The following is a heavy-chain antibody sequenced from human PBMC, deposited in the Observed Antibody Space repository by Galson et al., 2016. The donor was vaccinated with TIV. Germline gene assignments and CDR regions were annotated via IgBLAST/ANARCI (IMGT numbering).Heavy chain of an antibody. CDR3: TRERRFCGNNCYLSYYYVMDV. Sequence: SLRLSCAASALTVSDNYMTWVRQAPGKGLEWVAIMSSGGSLNYADFVRGRFTVSRDNSKNTLYLQMNRLRTDDTAIYYCTRERRFCGNNCYLSYYYVMDVWGQGTTVTVSS. CDR1: ALTVSDNY. CDR2: MSSGGSL. D-gene: IGHD2-21*01. V-gene: IGHV3-66*02. J-gene: IGHJ6*02.